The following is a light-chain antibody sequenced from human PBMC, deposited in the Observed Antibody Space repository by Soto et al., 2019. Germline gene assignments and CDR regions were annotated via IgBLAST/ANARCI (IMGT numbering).Light chain of an antibody. CDR1: QGISSY. CDR2: AAS. Sequence: DIQLTQSPSFLSASVGDRVTLTCRASQGISSYLAWYQQKPGKAPKLLIYAASTLQSGVPSRFSGSGSGTEFTLTISSLQPEDFATYYCQQLNSYPFTCGPGTKVDIK. CDR3: QQLNSYPFT. V-gene: IGKV1-9*01. J-gene: IGKJ3*01.